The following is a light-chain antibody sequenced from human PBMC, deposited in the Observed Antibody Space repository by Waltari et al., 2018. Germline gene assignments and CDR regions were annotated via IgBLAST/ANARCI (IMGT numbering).Light chain of an antibody. CDR3: QKYVNLPAT. Sequence: SCRASQSVGTYLAWYQQKPGQTPRLLIYGASIRATGIPERFSGSGSGTDFSLTISRLEPEDFAVYYCQKYVNLPATFGQGTKVEIK. V-gene: IGKV3-20*01. CDR2: GAS. J-gene: IGKJ1*01. CDR1: QSVGTY.